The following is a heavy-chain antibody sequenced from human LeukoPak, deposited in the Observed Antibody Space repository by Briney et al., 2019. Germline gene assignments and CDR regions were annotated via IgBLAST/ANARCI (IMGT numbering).Heavy chain of an antibody. D-gene: IGHD3-22*01. CDR1: GFTFSSYG. CDR3: AKPDYYDSSGLNYFDH. V-gene: IGHV3-30*02. Sequence: PGGSLRLSCAASGFTFSSYGMHWVRQAPGKGLEWVAFIRYDGSNKYYADSVKGRFTISRDNSKNTLYLQMNSLRAEDTAVYYCAKPDYYDSSGLNYFDHWGQGTLVTVSS. J-gene: IGHJ4*02. CDR2: IRYDGSNK.